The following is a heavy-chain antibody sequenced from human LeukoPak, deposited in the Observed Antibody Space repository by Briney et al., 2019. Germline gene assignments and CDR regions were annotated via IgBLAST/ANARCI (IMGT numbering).Heavy chain of an antibody. V-gene: IGHV3-23*01. CDR1: GFTFSSYA. J-gene: IGHJ5*02. Sequence: GGSLRLSCAASGFTFSSYAMSWVRQAPGKGLEWVSAISGSGGSTYYADSVKGRFTISRDNSKNTLYLQMNSLRAEDTAVYYCAKGYCSSTSCYSRFDPWGQGTLVTVSS. CDR3: AKGYCSSTSCYSRFDP. CDR2: ISGSGGST. D-gene: IGHD2-2*02.